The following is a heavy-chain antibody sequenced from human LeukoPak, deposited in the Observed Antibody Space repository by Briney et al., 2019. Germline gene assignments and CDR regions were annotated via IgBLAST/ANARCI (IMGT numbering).Heavy chain of an antibody. CDR3: AREASFDY. J-gene: IGHJ4*02. Sequence: GGSLRLSCAASGFTFSTFAMIWVRQPPGKGLEWVSSISSSSSYIYYADSVKGRFTISRDNAKNSLYLQMNSLRVEDTAVYYCAREASFDYWGQGTLVTVSS. CDR1: GFTFSTFA. CDR2: ISSSSSYI. V-gene: IGHV3-21*01.